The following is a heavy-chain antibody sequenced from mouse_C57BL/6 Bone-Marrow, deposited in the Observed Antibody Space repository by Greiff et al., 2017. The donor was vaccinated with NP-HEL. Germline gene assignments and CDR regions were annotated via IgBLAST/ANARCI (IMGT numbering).Heavy chain of an antibody. Sequence: VQLQQSGAELVRPGTSVKVSCKASGYAFTNYLIEWVKQRPGQGLEWIGVINPGSGGTNYNEKFKGKATLTADKSSSTAYMQLSSLTSEDSAVYCCARGGIYYDYAWFAYWGQGTLVTVSA. D-gene: IGHD2-4*01. CDR2: INPGSGGT. CDR3: ARGGIYYDYAWFAY. CDR1: GYAFTNYL. V-gene: IGHV1-54*01. J-gene: IGHJ3*01.